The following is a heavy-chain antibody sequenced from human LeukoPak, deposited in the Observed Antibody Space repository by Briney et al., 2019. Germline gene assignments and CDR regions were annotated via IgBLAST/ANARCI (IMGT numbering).Heavy chain of an antibody. CDR1: GLTFSNNV. D-gene: IGHD4-17*01. CDR3: AKGDYGYYYYMDV. Sequence: GGSLRLSCAASGLTFSNNVMKWVRQAPGKGLEWVSTISGPGGSTYYGDSVKGRFTTSRDNSKNTVYLQMNSLRADDTAIYYCAKGDYGYYYYMDVWGKGTTVTVSS. J-gene: IGHJ6*03. V-gene: IGHV3-23*01. CDR2: ISGPGGST.